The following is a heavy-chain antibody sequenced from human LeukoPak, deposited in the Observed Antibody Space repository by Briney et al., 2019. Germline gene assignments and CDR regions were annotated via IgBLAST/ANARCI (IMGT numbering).Heavy chain of an antibody. D-gene: IGHD6-25*01. J-gene: IGHJ4*02. V-gene: IGHV5-51*01. CDR3: ARRTCGRASGYYFDY. Sequence: GESLKISCKGSGYSFTSYWIGWVRQMPGKGLECIGIIYPGDSDTRYSPSFQGQVTISADKSISTAYLQWSSLKASDTAMYYCARRTCGRASGYYFDYWGQGTLVTVSS. CDR2: IYPGDSDT. CDR1: GYSFTSYW.